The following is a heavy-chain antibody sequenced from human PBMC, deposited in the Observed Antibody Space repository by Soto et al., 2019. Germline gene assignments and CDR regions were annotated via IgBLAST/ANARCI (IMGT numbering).Heavy chain of an antibody. CDR1: GFTFSDYY. CDR3: ARVGSTLAAGTPDY. V-gene: IGHV3-11*01. D-gene: IGHD6-13*01. Sequence: TGGSLRLSCAASGFTFSDYYMSWFRQAPGKGLEWVSYISGSGSITHDADSVKGRFTISRDNAKNSLYLQTNSLRAEDTAIHYCARVGSTLAAGTPDYWGQGT. J-gene: IGHJ4*02. CDR2: ISGSGSIT.